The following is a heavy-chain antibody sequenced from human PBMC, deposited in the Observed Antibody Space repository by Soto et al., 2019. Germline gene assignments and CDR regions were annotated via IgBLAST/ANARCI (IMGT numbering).Heavy chain of an antibody. Sequence: QVQLVESGGGVVQPGRSLRLSCAASGFTFSSYAMHRVRQAPGKGLEWVAVISYDGSNKYYADSVKGRFTISRDNSKNTLYLQMNSLRAEDTAVYYCARTYDSSGYPTDAFDIWGQGTMVTVSS. CDR3: ARTYDSSGYPTDAFDI. V-gene: IGHV3-30-3*01. CDR1: GFTFSSYA. CDR2: ISYDGSNK. D-gene: IGHD3-22*01. J-gene: IGHJ3*02.